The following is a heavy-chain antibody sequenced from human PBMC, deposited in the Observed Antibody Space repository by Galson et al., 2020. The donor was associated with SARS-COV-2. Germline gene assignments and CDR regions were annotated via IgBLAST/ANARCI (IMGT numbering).Heavy chain of an antibody. CDR3: ATDPSGYNYGPYYYYGMDV. CDR1: KFTFTSSA. Sequence: KISCKASKFTFTSSAVQWVRQARGQRLKWIGWIVLGSGDTNYAQKFQERVTITRDMSTSTAYMELSSLRSEDTAVYYCATDPSGYNYGPYYYYGMDVWGQGTPVTVSS. CDR2: IVLGSGDT. V-gene: IGHV1-58*01. D-gene: IGHD5-18*01. J-gene: IGHJ6*02.